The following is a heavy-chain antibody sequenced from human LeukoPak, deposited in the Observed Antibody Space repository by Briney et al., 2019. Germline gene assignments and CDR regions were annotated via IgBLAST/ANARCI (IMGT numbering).Heavy chain of an antibody. CDR2: INPSGGST. V-gene: IGHV1-46*01. Sequence: ASVRVSCKASGYTFTSYYMHWVRQAPGQGLEWMGIINPSGGSTSYAQKFQGRVTMTRDMSTSTVYMELSSLRSEDTAVYYCFYSSGRYEPLLVDWGQGTLVTVSS. D-gene: IGHD6-19*01. J-gene: IGHJ4*02. CDR1: GYTFTSYY. CDR3: FYSSGRYEPLLVD.